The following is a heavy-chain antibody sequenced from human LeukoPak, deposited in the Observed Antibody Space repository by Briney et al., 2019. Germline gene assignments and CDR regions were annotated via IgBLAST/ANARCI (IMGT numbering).Heavy chain of an antibody. CDR1: GFAFSSYA. CDR2: ISGSGGST. D-gene: IGHD2-15*01. CDR3: ANCVVAATRIWFDH. Sequence: GGSLRLSCAASGFAFSSYAMSWVRQAPGKGLEWVSAISGSGGSTYYADSVKGRFTISRDNSKNTLYLQMNSLRAEDTAVYYCANCVVAATRIWFDHWGQGTLVTVSS. V-gene: IGHV3-23*01. J-gene: IGHJ5*02.